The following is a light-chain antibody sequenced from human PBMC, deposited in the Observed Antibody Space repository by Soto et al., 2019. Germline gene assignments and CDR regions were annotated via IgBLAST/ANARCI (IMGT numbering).Light chain of an antibody. CDR2: DAS. V-gene: IGKV3-15*01. CDR1: QSLRSS. J-gene: IGKJ1*01. CDR3: QQYNNWPPWT. Sequence: ETMMTQSPDTLSVSLGERATLSCRASQSLRSSLAWYQQKPGQAXTLLIYDASTRATGIPARFSGSGAGTEFTLPISGLQSEDFAAYYCQQYNNWPPWTVGQGTKGDI.